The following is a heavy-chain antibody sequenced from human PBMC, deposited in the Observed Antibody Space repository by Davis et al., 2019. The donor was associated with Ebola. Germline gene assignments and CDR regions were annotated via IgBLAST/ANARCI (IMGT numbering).Heavy chain of an antibody. CDR3: ARARCLQYQDYYYYGMDV. D-gene: IGHD5-24*01. CDR2: IYYSGST. CDR1: GGSISSTSYY. J-gene: IGHJ6*02. V-gene: IGHV4-39*07. Sequence: SETLSLTCTVSGGSISSTSYYWGWIRQPPGKGLQWIGSIYYSGSTNYNPSLKSRVTISVDTSKNQFSLKLSSVTAADTAVYYCARARCLQYQDYYYYGMDVWGQGTTVTVS.